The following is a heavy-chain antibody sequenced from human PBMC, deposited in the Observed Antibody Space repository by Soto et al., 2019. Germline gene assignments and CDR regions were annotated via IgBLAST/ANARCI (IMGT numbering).Heavy chain of an antibody. V-gene: IGHV3-33*05. CDR1: GFTFSNYG. CDR3: ARDDGRRDNGLDM. CDR2: ILNDGSDQ. Sequence: QVQLVESGGGVVQPGRSLRLSCAASGFTFSNYGMHWVRQAPGKGLEWLAVILNDGSDQNYGDSVKGRFTISRDNTKTTLYLQINSLRVEDMAVYYCARDDGRRDNGLDMWGQGTKVTVGS. D-gene: IGHD2-15*01. J-gene: IGHJ3*02.